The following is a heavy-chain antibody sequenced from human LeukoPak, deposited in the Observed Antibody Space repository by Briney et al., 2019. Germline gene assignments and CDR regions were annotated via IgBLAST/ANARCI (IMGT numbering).Heavy chain of an antibody. CDR3: AKDQIQLWLQAYFDY. J-gene: IGHJ4*02. D-gene: IGHD5-18*01. V-gene: IGHV3-23*01. CDR2: ISASGGST. Sequence: GGSLRLSCAASGFTFSSSAMSWVRQVPGKGLEWVSGISASGGSTYYADSVRGRFTISRDNSKNTLYLQMNSLRAEDTAVYYCAKDQIQLWLQAYFDYWGQGTLVTVSS. CDR1: GFTFSSSA.